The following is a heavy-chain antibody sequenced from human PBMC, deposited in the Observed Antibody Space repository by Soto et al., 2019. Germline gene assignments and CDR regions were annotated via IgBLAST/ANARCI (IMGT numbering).Heavy chain of an antibody. CDR2: IIPIFGTA. D-gene: IGHD2-15*01. V-gene: IGHV1-69*06. CDR3: ARAARPGYCSGGSCYSWFSVPFDP. J-gene: IGHJ5*02. Sequence: GASVKVSCKASAGTFSSYAISWVRQAPGQGLEWMGGIIPIFGTANYAQKVQGRVTITADKSTSTAYMELSSLRSEDTAVYYCARAARPGYCSGGSCYSWFSVPFDPWGQGTLVTVSS. CDR1: AGTFSSYA.